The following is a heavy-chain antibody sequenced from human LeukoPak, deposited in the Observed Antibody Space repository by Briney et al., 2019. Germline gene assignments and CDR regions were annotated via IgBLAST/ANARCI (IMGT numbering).Heavy chain of an antibody. CDR2: ISYDGSNK. D-gene: IGHD3-3*01. V-gene: IGHV3-30*18. Sequence: GSLRLSCAASGFTFSSYGMHWVRQAPGKGLEWVAVISYDGSNKYYADSVKGRFTISRDNSKNTLYLQMSSLRAEDTAVYYCAKDGPIDFWETQGYFDYWGQGTLVTVSS. CDR1: GFTFSSYG. CDR3: AKDGPIDFWETQGYFDY. J-gene: IGHJ4*02.